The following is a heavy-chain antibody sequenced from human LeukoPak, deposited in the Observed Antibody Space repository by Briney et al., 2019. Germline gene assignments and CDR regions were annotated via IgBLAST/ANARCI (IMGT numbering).Heavy chain of an antibody. CDR3: ARVRGEDYYDSSGYYYFYY. CDR1: GGTFISYA. CDR2: IIPIVGTA. J-gene: IGHJ4*02. Sequence: ASVKVSCKASGGTFISYAISWVRQAPGQGLEWMGGIIPIVGTANYAQKLQGRVTITTDESTSTGYVELSSLRSEDTAVYYCARVRGEDYYDSSGYYYFYYWGQGPLVTVSS. V-gene: IGHV1-69*05. D-gene: IGHD3-22*01.